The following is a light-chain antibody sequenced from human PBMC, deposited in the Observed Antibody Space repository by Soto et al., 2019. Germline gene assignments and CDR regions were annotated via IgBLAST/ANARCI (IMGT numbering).Light chain of an antibody. V-gene: IGKV1-39*01. Sequence: DIQMTQSPATLSASVGDSVTITCRASQSITNWLAWYQQKPGKAPKLLIHTASSLQTGVPSRFTDGGSGTDFSLTINSLQPEDFATYYCQQSSTTRWTFGQGTKVDIK. CDR2: TAS. CDR3: QQSSTTRWT. J-gene: IGKJ1*01. CDR1: QSITNW.